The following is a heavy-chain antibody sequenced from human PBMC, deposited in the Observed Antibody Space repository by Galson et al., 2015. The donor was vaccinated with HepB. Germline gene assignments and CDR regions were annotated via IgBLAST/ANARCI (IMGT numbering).Heavy chain of an antibody. J-gene: IGHJ4*02. D-gene: IGHD6-6*01. CDR2: ISGSGGST. CDR3: AKGVRSSSPGRGYFDY. CDR1: GFTFSSYV. V-gene: IGHV3-23*01. Sequence: LRLSCAASGFTFSSYVMSWVRQAPGGGLEWVSGISGSGGSTYYADSVKGRFTISRDNSKNTLYLQMNSLRAEDTAVYYCAKGVRSSSPGRGYFDYWGQGTLVTVSS.